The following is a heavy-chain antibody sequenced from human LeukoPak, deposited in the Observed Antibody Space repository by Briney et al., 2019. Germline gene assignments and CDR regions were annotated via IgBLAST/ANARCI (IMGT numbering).Heavy chain of an antibody. V-gene: IGHV4-38-2*02. D-gene: IGHD4-23*01. CDR1: GYSISSGYY. CDR3: ARIPVVTPFDY. Sequence: SETLSLTCTVSGYSISSGYYWGWIRQPPGKGLEWIGSIYHSGSTYYNPSLKSRVTISIDTSKNQFSLELTSVTAADTAVYYCARIPVVTPFDYWGQGTLVTVSS. J-gene: IGHJ4*02. CDR2: IYHSGST.